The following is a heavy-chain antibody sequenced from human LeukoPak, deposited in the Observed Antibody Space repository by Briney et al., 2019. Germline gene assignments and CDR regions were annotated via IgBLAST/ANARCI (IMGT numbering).Heavy chain of an antibody. J-gene: IGHJ3*02. CDR2: INPSGGST. V-gene: IGHV1-46*01. D-gene: IGHD1-20*01. Sequence: ASVKVSCKASGYTFTSYYMHWVRQAPGQGLEWMGIINPSGGSTSYAQKFQGRVTMTRDMSTSTVYMELSSLRSEDTAVYYCARDGITGTTGDYDAFDIWGQGTMVTVSS. CDR1: GYTFTSYY. CDR3: ARDGITGTTGDYDAFDI.